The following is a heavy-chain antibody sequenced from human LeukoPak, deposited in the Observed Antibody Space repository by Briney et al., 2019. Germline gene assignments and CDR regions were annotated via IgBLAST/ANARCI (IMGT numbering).Heavy chain of an antibody. V-gene: IGHV3-30*02. CDR1: GFTFSSYG. Sequence: GGALLLSCAASGFTFSSYGMHWGRQAPGKGLEWVAFIRYDGSNKYYADSVKGRFTISRDNSKNTLYLQMNSLRAEDTAVYYCAKEDYYDSSGYYYDDAFDIWGQGTMVTVSS. CDR2: IRYDGSNK. J-gene: IGHJ3*02. D-gene: IGHD3-22*01. CDR3: AKEDYYDSSGYYYDDAFDI.